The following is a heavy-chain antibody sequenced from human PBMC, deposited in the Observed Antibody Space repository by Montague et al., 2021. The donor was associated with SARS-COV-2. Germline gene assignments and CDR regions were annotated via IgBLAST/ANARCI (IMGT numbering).Heavy chain of an antibody. Sequence: SETLSLTCAISGGSFSNYYWSWISQHPGKELQWIGEVIQNGTTIYNPSAQSRVTISADKSKNNFYLRLNSVTTADTTVYYYAAGRRPVVVPGAGAERRAFDIWGQGTMVTVSS. CDR1: GGSFSNYY. CDR3: AAGRRPVVVPGAGAERRAFDI. V-gene: IGHV4-34*12. CDR2: VIQNGTT. D-gene: IGHD2-2*01. J-gene: IGHJ3*02.